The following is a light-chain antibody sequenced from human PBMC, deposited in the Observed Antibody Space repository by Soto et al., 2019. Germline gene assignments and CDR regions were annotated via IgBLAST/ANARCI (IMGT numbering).Light chain of an antibody. CDR3: QQSHSTPYT. CDR2: GAS. Sequence: VVLTQSPATLSLSPGEPATLSCRASRDVYINALAWYQQKPGRTPTLLIYGASTRATGIPDRFSATGSGTEFSLTISSLEPEDFATYFCQQSHSTPYTFGQGTKLEI. CDR1: RDVYINA. J-gene: IGKJ2*01. V-gene: IGKV3D-20*02.